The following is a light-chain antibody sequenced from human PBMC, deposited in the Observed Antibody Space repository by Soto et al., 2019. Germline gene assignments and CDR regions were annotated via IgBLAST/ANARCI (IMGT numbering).Light chain of an antibody. J-gene: IGLJ2*01. CDR1: NIGSKS. CDR3: QVWDRSSNVV. V-gene: IGLV3-21*04. Sequence: SYDLTQPPSVSVAPGQTASITCGGNNIGSKSVHSYQQKPGQAPVLVMYYDSDRPSGIPERFSGSKSGNKATLTISRVEAGDEADDYCQVWDRSSNVVFGGGTKLTVL. CDR2: YDS.